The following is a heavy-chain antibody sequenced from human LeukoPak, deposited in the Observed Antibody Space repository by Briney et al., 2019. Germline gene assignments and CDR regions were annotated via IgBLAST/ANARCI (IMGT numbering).Heavy chain of an antibody. CDR3: AREFMRVTAFDI. V-gene: IGHV1-2*02. Sequence: GASVKVSCKASGYTFSDNYIHWVRQAPGQGLEWMGWINPHSGGTNYGENFQGRVTLTRDTSISTAYMDLSNLISDDTAVYYCAREFMRVTAFDIWGQGTMVTVPS. CDR2: INPHSGGT. J-gene: IGHJ3*02. CDR1: GYTFSDNY. D-gene: IGHD2-21*02.